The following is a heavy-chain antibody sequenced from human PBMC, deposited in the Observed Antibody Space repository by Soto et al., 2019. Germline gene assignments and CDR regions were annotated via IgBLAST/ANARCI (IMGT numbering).Heavy chain of an antibody. J-gene: IGHJ5*02. CDR1: GGSISSYY. CDR3: ASVWNWNDGLGS. V-gene: IGHV4-59*01. D-gene: IGHD1-1*01. CDR2: IYYSGKT. Sequence: QVQLQESGPGLVKPSETMSLTCPVSGGSISSYYWSWIRQPPGKGLEWIGYIYYSGKTYYNPSLKSRVTISVDTSKNQCSLKLTSVTAAATAVYYCASVWNWNDGLGSWGQGALVTVSS.